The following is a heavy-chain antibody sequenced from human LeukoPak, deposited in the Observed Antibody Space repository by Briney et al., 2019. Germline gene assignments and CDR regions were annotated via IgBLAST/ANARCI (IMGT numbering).Heavy chain of an antibody. CDR1: GFTVSSNY. Sequence: GGSLRLSCAASGFTVSSNYMSWVRQAPGKGLEWVSVIYSGGSTYYADSVKGRFTISRDNSKNTLYLQMNSLRAEDTAVYYCSGYEYSGFPAAGYWGQGTLVTVSS. J-gene: IGHJ4*02. CDR3: SGYEYSGFPAAGY. V-gene: IGHV3-53*01. CDR2: IYSGGST. D-gene: IGHD5-12*01.